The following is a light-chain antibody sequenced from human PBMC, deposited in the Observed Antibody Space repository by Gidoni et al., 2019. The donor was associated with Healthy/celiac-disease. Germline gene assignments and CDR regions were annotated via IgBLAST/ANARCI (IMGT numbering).Light chain of an antibody. CDR3: QQYGSSPET. CDR1: QSVSSSY. CDR2: GAS. J-gene: IGKJ1*01. V-gene: IGKV3-20*01. Sequence: EIVLTQSPGTLSLSPGERATLSCRASQSVSSSYLAWYQQKPGQAPRLLIYGASSMATGIPDRFSGSGSGTDFTLTISRLGPEDFAVYYCQQYGSSPETFGQXTKVEIK.